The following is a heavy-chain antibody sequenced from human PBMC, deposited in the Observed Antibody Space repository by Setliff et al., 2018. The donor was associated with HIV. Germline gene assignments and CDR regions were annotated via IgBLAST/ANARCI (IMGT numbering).Heavy chain of an antibody. CDR3: ARGSFYCSGGGCYFY. CDR2: INPNGGSR. CDR1: GYTFSRYY. J-gene: IGHJ4*02. Sequence: ASVKVSCKASGYTFSRYYMHWVRQAPGQGLEWMGRINPNGGSRSYAQKFQGRVTMTRDTSTNTVYMELSSLRSEDTAVYYCARGSFYCSGGGCYFYWGQGSLVTVSS. D-gene: IGHD2-15*01. V-gene: IGHV1-46*01.